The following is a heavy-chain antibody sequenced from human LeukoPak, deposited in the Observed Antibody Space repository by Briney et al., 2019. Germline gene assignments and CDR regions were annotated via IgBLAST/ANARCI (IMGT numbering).Heavy chain of an antibody. Sequence: PGGSLRLSGAASGFTFSSYAMSWVRQAPGKGLKWVSAISGSDGSTYYADSVKGRFTISRDNAKNSLYLQMNSLRAEDTAVYYCARGLPPLFFRGWLPHFDYWGQGTLVTVSS. CDR1: GFTFSSYA. J-gene: IGHJ4*02. CDR2: ISGSDGST. V-gene: IGHV3-23*01. D-gene: IGHD6-19*01. CDR3: ARGLPPLFFRGWLPHFDY.